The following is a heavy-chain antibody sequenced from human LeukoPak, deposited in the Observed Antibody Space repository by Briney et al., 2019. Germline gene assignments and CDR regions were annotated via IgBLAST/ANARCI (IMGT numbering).Heavy chain of an antibody. D-gene: IGHD3-22*01. CDR3: ARSMRAYHYDSSDYYPQDYNFYPQDYNFGMEV. J-gene: IGHJ6*02. Sequence: ASVKVSCKASGYTFTSYGISWVRQAPGQGLEWMGWISAYNGNTNYAQKFQGRVTMTRDTSTSTVYMELSSLRSEDTAVYYCARSMRAYHYDSSDYYPQDYNFYPQDYNFGMEVWGQGTTVTVSS. V-gene: IGHV1-18*01. CDR1: GYTFTSYG. CDR2: ISAYNGNT.